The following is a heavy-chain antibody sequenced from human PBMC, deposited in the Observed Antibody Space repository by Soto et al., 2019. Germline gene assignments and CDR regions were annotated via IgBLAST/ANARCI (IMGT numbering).Heavy chain of an antibody. J-gene: IGHJ5*02. V-gene: IGHV3-7*01. CDR2: INQDGSEK. CDR3: ARDRGWFGQSP. D-gene: IGHD3-10*01. Sequence: EVQLVESGGGLVQPGGSLRLSCAASGFTFSSFWMTWVRQAPGKGLEWVTNINQDGSEKYYVDSVKGRFTISRDNAENSLYLQMNSLRAEDTAVYYCARDRGWFGQSPWGQGTLVSVSS. CDR1: GFTFSSFW.